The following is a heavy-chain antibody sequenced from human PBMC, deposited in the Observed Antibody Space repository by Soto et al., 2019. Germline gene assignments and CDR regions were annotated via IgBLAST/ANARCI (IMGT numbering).Heavy chain of an antibody. CDR1: GFSLSDYW. D-gene: IGHD6-19*01. J-gene: IGHJ4*02. Sequence: EVQLVESGGGLVQPGGSLRLSCAASGFSLSDYWMNWVRQAPGKGLEWVAIIKQDGRDRYYVDSVNGRFTISRDNAKNSLSLQMSSLRVDDTALYYCARGRGWLNDYWGQGTLVTVSS. CDR3: ARGRGWLNDY. CDR2: IKQDGRDR. V-gene: IGHV3-7*01.